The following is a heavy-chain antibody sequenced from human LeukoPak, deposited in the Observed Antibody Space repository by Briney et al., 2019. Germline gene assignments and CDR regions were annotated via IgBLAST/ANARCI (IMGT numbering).Heavy chain of an antibody. V-gene: IGHV1-46*01. CDR2: INPSGGST. Sequence: ASVKVSCKASGYTFTSYYMHWVRQAPGQGLEWMGIINPSGGSTSYAQKFQGRVTMTRDTSTSTVYMELSSLRPEDTAVYYCAREWGTEVAARGDKCFDYWGQGTLVTVSS. D-gene: IGHD6-6*01. CDR3: AREWGTEVAARGDKCFDY. J-gene: IGHJ4*02. CDR1: GYTFTSYY.